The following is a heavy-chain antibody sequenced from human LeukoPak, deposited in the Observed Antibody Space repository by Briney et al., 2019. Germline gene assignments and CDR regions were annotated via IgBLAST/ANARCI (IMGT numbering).Heavy chain of an antibody. CDR3: ARGGAGIAFYYYYMDV. Sequence: SETLSLTCTVSGGSISSGSYYWSWIRQPAGKGLEWIGRIYTSGSTNYNPSLKSRVTISVDTSKNPSSLKLSSVTAADTAVYYCARGGAGIAFYYYYMDVWGKGTTVTVSS. D-gene: IGHD6-13*01. CDR1: GGSISSGSYY. CDR2: IYTSGST. J-gene: IGHJ6*03. V-gene: IGHV4-61*02.